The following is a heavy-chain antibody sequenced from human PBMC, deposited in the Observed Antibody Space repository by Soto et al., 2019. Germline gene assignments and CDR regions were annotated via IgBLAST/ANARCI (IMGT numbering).Heavy chain of an antibody. V-gene: IGHV1-69*01. D-gene: IGHD1-1*01. CDR1: GGTFSSYA. CDR2: IIPIFGTA. CDR3: ARMEGDVSNVRDYYYYYSMEV. Sequence: QVQLVQSGAEVQKPGSSVKVSCKASGGTFSSYAISWVRQAPGQGLEWMGGIIPIFGTANYAQKFQGRVTINEDEYMKTDDMELSSLRSDDTAVYYCARMEGDVSNVRDYYYYYSMEVWGQGNTVTVSS. J-gene: IGHJ6*02.